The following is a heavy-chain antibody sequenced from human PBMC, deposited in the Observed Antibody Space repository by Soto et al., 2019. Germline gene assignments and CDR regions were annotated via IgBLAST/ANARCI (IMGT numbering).Heavy chain of an antibody. V-gene: IGHV3-64D*06. J-gene: IGHJ6*02. CDR1: GLTFSTFA. D-gene: IGHD3-3*01. CDR3: VKSSRRDITASRGMDV. CDR2: ISNNGGTT. Sequence: GGSLRHSWSASGLTFSTFAMRWVRQATGKGLEYVSAISNNGGTTYYADSVKGRFTISRDNSENTLFLQMSSVRPEDTAVYYCVKSSRRDITASRGMDVWGQGTTVTVSS.